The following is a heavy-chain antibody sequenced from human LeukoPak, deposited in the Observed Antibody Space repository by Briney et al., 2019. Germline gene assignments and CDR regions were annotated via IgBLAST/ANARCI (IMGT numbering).Heavy chain of an antibody. Sequence: HPGGSLRLSCAASGFTFSTYGMHWVRQAPGKGLEWVAVISYDGSDKYYADSVKGRLTISRDNSKNTLYLQMNSLRAEDTAVYYCAKDLVGYDSSGNDYWGQGTLVTVSS. CDR2: ISYDGSDK. J-gene: IGHJ4*02. V-gene: IGHV3-30*18. D-gene: IGHD3-22*01. CDR3: AKDLVGYDSSGNDY. CDR1: GFTFSTYG.